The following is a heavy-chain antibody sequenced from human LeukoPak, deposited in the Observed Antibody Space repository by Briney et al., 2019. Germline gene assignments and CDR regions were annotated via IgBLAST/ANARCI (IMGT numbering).Heavy chain of an antibody. CDR3: AKDQGTYYAFDI. D-gene: IGHD1-26*01. Sequence: GRSLRLSCAASGFTFDNYAMYWVRQAPGKGLEWVSGISWNSGSIGYADSVKGRFTISRDNAKNSLYLQMNSLRAEDMALYYCAKDQGTYYAFDIWGQGTTVTVSS. J-gene: IGHJ3*02. V-gene: IGHV3-9*03. CDR1: GFTFDNYA. CDR2: ISWNSGSI.